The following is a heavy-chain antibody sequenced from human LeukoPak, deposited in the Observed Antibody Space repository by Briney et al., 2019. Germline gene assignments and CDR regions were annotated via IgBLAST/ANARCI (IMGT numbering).Heavy chain of an antibody. CDR2: VYYTGST. V-gene: IGHV4-39*01. J-gene: IGHJ5*02. CDR1: GASVTSGGFY. Sequence: SETLSLTCSVSGASVTSGGFYWSWLRQPPGKGPEWIATVYYTGSTYSNPSLKSRVTISIDTSKHQFSLRLTSVTATDTAIYHCARHSGSGSLSRPFDPWGQGTLVTVSS. CDR3: ARHSGSGSLSRPFDP. D-gene: IGHD3-10*01.